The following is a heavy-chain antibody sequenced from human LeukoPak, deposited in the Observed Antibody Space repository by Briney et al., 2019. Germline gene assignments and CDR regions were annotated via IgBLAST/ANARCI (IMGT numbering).Heavy chain of an antibody. Sequence: PGGSLRLSCAASGFTFSTYVMTWVRQAPGKGLKWVSDISDGGGSTSYADSVKGRLTISRDNSKNTLSLQMNSLRVEDTAVYYCARGAGYGTYDYWGQGTLVTVSS. CDR3: ARGAGYGTYDY. J-gene: IGHJ4*02. CDR1: GFTFSTYV. V-gene: IGHV3-23*01. D-gene: IGHD2-15*01. CDR2: ISDGGGST.